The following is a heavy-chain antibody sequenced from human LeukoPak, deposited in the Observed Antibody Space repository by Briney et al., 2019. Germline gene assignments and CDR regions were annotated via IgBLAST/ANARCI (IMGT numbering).Heavy chain of an antibody. Sequence: SETLSLTCTVSGGSISSYYWSWIRQPPGKGLEWIGYIYYSGSTNYNPSLKSRVTISVDTSKNQFSLKLSSVTAADTAVYYCARRNGSGSSHAFDIWGQGTMVTVSS. J-gene: IGHJ3*02. D-gene: IGHD3-10*01. CDR2: IYYSGST. CDR3: ARRNGSGSSHAFDI. CDR1: GGSISSYY. V-gene: IGHV4-59*08.